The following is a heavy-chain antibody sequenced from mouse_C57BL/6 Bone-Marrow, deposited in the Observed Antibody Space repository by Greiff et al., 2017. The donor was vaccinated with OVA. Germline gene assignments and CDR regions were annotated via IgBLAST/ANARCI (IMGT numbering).Heavy chain of an antibody. CDR3: ARWDYYGTFDC. D-gene: IGHD1-1*01. CDR2: IDPSDSYT. V-gene: IGHV1-69*01. CDR1: GYTFTSYW. Sequence: QVQLQQPGAELVMPGASVKLSCKASGYTFTSYWMHWVKQRPGQGLEWIGEIDPSDSYTNYNQKFKGKSTLTVDKSSSTAYMQLSSLTSEDSAVYYCARWDYYGTFDCWGKGTTLTVSS. J-gene: IGHJ2*01.